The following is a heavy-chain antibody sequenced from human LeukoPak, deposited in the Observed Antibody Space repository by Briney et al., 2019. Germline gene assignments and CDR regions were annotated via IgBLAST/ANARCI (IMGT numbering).Heavy chain of an antibody. V-gene: IGHV3-23*01. CDR2: ISGSGGST. D-gene: IGHD3-22*01. Sequence: PGGSLRLSCAASGFTFSSYAMSWVRQAPGKGLEGVSAISGSGGSTYYADSVKGRFTISRDNSKNTLYLQMNSLRAEDTAVYYCAKDQGRITMIVVVTALDYWGQGTLVTVSS. CDR3: AKDQGRITMIVVVTALDY. J-gene: IGHJ4*02. CDR1: GFTFSSYA.